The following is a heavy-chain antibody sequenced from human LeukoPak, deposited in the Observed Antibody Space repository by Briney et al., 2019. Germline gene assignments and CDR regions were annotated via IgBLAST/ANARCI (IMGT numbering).Heavy chain of an antibody. V-gene: IGHV5-51*01. CDR1: GYSFTSYW. Sequence: GESLKISCKGSGYSFTSYWIGWVRQMPGKGLEWMGIIYPGDSDTRYSPSFQGQVTISADKSISTAYLQWSSLKASDTAMYYCARHDRWYYDSRGTFDYWGQGTLVTVSS. D-gene: IGHD3-22*01. CDR3: ARHDRWYYDSRGTFDY. J-gene: IGHJ4*02. CDR2: IYPGDSDT.